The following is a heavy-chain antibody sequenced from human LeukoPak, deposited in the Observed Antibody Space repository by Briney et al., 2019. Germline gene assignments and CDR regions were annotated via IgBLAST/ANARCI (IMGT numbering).Heavy chain of an antibody. V-gene: IGHV3-23*01. J-gene: IGHJ5*02. Sequence: GGSLRLSCAASGFTFSSYAMSWVGQAPGKGLEGVSAISGSGGSTYYADSVKGRFTISRDNSKNTLYLQMNSLRAEDTAVYYCARDLWDYYDSSGSSWGQGTLVTVSS. CDR2: ISGSGGST. CDR3: ARDLWDYYDSSGSS. CDR1: GFTFSSYA. D-gene: IGHD3-22*01.